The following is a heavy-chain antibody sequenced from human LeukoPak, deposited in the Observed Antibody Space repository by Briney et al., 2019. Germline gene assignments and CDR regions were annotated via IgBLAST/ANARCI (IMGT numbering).Heavy chain of an antibody. Sequence: GGSLRLSCAASGFTFSSYDMRWVRQAPGKGLEWVAVISYDGTNKYYADSVKGRFTISRDNSKNTLHLRMNSLRAEATAVYYCAKDDRGNEAPFDYWGQGTLVTVSS. J-gene: IGHJ4*02. V-gene: IGHV3-30*18. CDR2: ISYDGTNK. CDR1: GFTFSSYD. CDR3: AKDDRGNEAPFDY.